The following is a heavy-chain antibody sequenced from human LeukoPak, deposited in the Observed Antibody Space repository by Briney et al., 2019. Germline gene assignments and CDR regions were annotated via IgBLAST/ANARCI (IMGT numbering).Heavy chain of an antibody. CDR1: GYTFTNFP. Sequence: ASVKVSCKASGYTFTNFPIGWVRQAPGQGLEWMGWISAYNGYTNYPQSLQGRLTMTTDSSTSTAYMELRSLRSDDTAMYYCARAGGTYEGLTDYWGQGTLVTVSS. D-gene: IGHD1-26*01. CDR2: ISAYNGYT. CDR3: ARAGGTYEGLTDY. J-gene: IGHJ4*02. V-gene: IGHV1-18*01.